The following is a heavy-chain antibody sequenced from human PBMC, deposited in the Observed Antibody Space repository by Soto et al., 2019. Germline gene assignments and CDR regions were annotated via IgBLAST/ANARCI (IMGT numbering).Heavy chain of an antibody. CDR2: IYYSGST. V-gene: IGHV4-59*08. D-gene: IGHD5-18*01. CDR3: ATYDVDTAMDH. Sequence: SETLSLTCTVSSGSISLYYWTWIRQPPGKGLEWIGYIYYSGSTNYNPSLKSRVTMSIDTSKNQFSLKLTSVTAADTAVYYCATYDVDTAMDHWGQGTLVTVS. CDR1: SGSISLYY. J-gene: IGHJ4*02.